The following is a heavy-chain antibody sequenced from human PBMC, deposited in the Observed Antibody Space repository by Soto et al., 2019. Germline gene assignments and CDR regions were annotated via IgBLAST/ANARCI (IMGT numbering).Heavy chain of an antibody. CDR2: VSDNGGSRGGT. Sequence: GGSLRLSCKASGFMFNNSAMTWVRQAPGQGLQWVASVSDNGGSRGGTYYADSVKGRFTISRDNSKNTLYLQVHSLTAEDTAVYYCAKDRRAGGNSAFYFDFWGQGAQVTVSS. V-gene: IGHV3-23*01. CDR1: GFMFNNSA. D-gene: IGHD3-16*01. CDR3: AKDRRAGGNSAFYFDF. J-gene: IGHJ4*02.